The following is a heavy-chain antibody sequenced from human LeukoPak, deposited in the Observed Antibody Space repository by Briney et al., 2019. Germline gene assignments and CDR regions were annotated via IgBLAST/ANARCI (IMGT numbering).Heavy chain of an antibody. V-gene: IGHV3-23*01. CDR1: GFTFSTYA. D-gene: IGHD2-15*01. J-gene: IGHJ4*02. Sequence: GGSLRLSCAASGFTFSTYAMTWVRQAPGKGLEWVSLITGSAGSTYYADSVKGRFTISRDNTKNTLFLQMNSLRAEDTAVYYCAKDPASGYCSGGSCYDSPFDSWGQGTLVTVSS. CDR3: AKDPASGYCSGGSCYDSPFDS. CDR2: ITGSAGST.